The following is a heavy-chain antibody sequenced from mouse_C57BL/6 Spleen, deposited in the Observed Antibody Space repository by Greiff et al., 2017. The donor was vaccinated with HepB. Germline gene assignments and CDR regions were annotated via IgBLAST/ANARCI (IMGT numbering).Heavy chain of an antibody. CDR3: ARGKAYYSNYDYFDY. J-gene: IGHJ2*01. CDR1: GFTFSSYA. V-gene: IGHV5-4*03. CDR2: ISDGGSYT. D-gene: IGHD2-5*01. Sequence: DVMLVESGGGLVKPGGSLKLSCAASGFTFSSYAMSWVRQTPEKRLEWVATISDGGSYTYYPDNVKGRFTISRDNAKNNLYLQMSHLKSEDTAMYYCARGKAYYSNYDYFDYWGQGTTLTVSS.